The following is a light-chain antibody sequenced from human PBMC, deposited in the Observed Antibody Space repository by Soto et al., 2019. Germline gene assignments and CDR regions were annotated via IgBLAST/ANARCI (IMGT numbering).Light chain of an antibody. J-gene: IGKJ1*01. CDR3: QQYNNWTRT. V-gene: IGKV3-15*01. CDR2: GAS. Sequence: EIVMTQSTATLSVSPGERATLSCRASQGVSSNLAWYQQKPGQAPRLLIYGASTRATGIPDRFSGSGSGTEFTLTISSLQSEDFAVYYCQQYNNWTRTFGQGTKVEIK. CDR1: QGVSSN.